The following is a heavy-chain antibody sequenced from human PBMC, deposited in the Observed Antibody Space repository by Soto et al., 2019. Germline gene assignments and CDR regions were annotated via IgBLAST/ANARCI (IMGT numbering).Heavy chain of an antibody. CDR1: GYTFTNYG. CDR2: ISAYNGDT. D-gene: IGHD6-6*01. Sequence: QVQLLQSGAEVKKPGASVKVSCKASGYTFTNYGITWVRQAPGQGLEWMGWISAYNGDTHYTQRLQGRVTMTTDTSPSTAYMELRGLRSDDTAVYYCARVLQLVGYFYYYMDVWGKGTTVTVSS. V-gene: IGHV1-18*01. CDR3: ARVLQLVGYFYYYMDV. J-gene: IGHJ6*03.